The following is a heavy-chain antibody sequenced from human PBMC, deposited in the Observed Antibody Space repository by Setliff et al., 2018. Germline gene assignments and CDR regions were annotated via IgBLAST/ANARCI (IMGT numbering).Heavy chain of an antibody. Sequence: PGGSLRLSCAASGFTFSNAWMSWVRQAPGKGLEWVGRIKSKTDGGTTDYAAPVKGRFTISRDDSKNTLHLQMNSLKTEDTAVYYCTTAPLAAASTCWGQGTLVTVSS. CDR1: GFTFSNAW. CDR2: IKSKTDGGTT. D-gene: IGHD6-13*01. J-gene: IGHJ4*02. V-gene: IGHV3-15*01. CDR3: TTAPLAAASTC.